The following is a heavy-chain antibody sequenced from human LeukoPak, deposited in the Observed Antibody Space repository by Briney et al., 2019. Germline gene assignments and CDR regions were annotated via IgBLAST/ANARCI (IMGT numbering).Heavy chain of an antibody. D-gene: IGHD6-13*01. V-gene: IGHV3-30-3*01. CDR1: GFTFSSYA. CDR2: ISYDGSNK. CDR3: ARGIRRAIAAALDY. Sequence: GGSLRLSCAASGFTFSSYAMHWVRQAPGKGLEWVAVISYDGSNKYYADSVKGRFTISRDNSKNTLYLQMYSLRAEDTAVYYCARGIRRAIAAALDYWGQGTLVTVSS. J-gene: IGHJ4*02.